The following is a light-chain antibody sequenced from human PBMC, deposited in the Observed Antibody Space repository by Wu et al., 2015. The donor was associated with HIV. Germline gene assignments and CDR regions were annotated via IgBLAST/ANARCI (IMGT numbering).Light chain of an antibody. V-gene: IGKV1-33*01. J-gene: IGKJ4*01. CDR2: DAS. CDR1: QDIGNY. Sequence: DIQMTQSPSSLSASVRDRVTITCQASQDIGNYLNWYQQKPGKAPKLLIYDASNLETGVPPRFSGSGSGTDFTFTISSLQPEDTATYYCQQYENVPLTFGGGTKVEIK. CDR3: QQYENVPLT.